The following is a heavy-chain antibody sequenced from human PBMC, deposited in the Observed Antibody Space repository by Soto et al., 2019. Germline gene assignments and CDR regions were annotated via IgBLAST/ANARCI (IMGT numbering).Heavy chain of an antibody. J-gene: IGHJ6*02. V-gene: IGHV4-61*01. D-gene: IGHD3-9*01. CDR2: IYYSGST. CDR1: GGSVSSGSYY. Sequence: QVQLQEAGPGLVKPSETLSLSCTVSGGSVSSGSYYWSWIRQPPGKGLEWIGYIYYSGSTNYNPSLKSRVTISVDTSKNQFSLRLNSVTAADTAVYYSARANILTGYYIAMDVWGQGTTLTVSS. CDR3: ARANILTGYYIAMDV.